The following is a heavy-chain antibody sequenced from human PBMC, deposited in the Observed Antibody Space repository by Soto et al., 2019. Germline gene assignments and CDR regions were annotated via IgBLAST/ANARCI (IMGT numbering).Heavy chain of an antibody. CDR2: IIPIFGTA. Sequence: SVKVSCKAAGGSFSSYTISWVLQAPGQGLEWMGGIIPIFGTANYAQKFQGRVTITADESTSTAYMELSSLRSEDTAVYYCARATDGYNHPDAFDIWGQGTIVTVSS. CDR3: ARATDGYNHPDAFDI. D-gene: IGHD5-12*01. J-gene: IGHJ3*02. V-gene: IGHV1-69*13. CDR1: GGSFSSYT.